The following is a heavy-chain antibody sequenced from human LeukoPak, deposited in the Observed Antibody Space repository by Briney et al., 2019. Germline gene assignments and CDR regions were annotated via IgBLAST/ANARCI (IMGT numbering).Heavy chain of an antibody. J-gene: IGHJ4*02. CDR1: GYTLTELS. CDR3: AQYCTNGVCRYYFDY. V-gene: IGHV1-24*01. D-gene: IGHD2-8*01. Sequence: ASVKVSCKVSGYTLTELSMHWVRQAPGKGLEWMGGFGPEDGETIYAQKFQGRVTMTEDTSTDTAYMELSSLRSEDTAVYYCAQYCTNGVCRYYFDYWGQGTLVIVSS. CDR2: FGPEDGET.